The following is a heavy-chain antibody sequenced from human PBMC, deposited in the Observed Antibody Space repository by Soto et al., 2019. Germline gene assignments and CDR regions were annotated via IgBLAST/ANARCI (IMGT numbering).Heavy chain of an antibody. CDR3: AKDPIDSLVPPDNWFDP. CDR2: ISGSGGST. J-gene: IGHJ5*02. CDR1: GFTFSSYA. D-gene: IGHD2-2*01. V-gene: IGHV3-23*01. Sequence: EVQLLESGGGLVQPGGSLRLSCAASGFTFSSYAMSWVRQAPGKGLEWVSAISGSGGSTYYADSVKGRFTISRDNSKNTLYLQMNSLRAEDTAVYYCAKDPIDSLVPPDNWFDPWGQGTLVTVSS.